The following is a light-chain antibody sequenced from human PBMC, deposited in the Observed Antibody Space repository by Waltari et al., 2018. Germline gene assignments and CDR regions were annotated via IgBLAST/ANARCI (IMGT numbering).Light chain of an antibody. J-gene: IGKJ1*01. V-gene: IGKV3-15*01. CDR1: QSVRSN. CDR3: LQYNKWLGT. Sequence: EIVMTQSPATLSLSPGERATLSCRASQSVRSNLAWYQHKPGQAPRLLIYGASTRATGIPATFSGSGSGTEFTLTISSLQSEDFAVYYCLQYNKWLGTFGQGTKVEIK. CDR2: GAS.